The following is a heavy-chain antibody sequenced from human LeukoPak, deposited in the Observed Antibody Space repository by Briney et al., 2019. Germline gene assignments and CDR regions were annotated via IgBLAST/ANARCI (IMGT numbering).Heavy chain of an antibody. V-gene: IGHV4-39*07. CDR3: AKDHYDSSGYPFDY. CDR1: GGSISSYY. Sequence: SETLSLTCTVSGGSISSYYWSWIRQPPGKGLEWIGSIYYRGNSYYNPSLKSRVTISVDTSKNHFSLKLRSVTAADTAVYYCAKDHYDSSGYPFDYWGQGTLVTVSS. D-gene: IGHD3-22*01. CDR2: IYYRGNS. J-gene: IGHJ4*02.